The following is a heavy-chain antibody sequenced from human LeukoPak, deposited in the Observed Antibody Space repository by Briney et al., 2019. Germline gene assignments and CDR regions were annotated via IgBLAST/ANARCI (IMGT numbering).Heavy chain of an antibody. Sequence: GASVKVSFTASGYTFTSYGISWVRQAPGQGLEWMGWISAYNGNTNYSQKLQGRVTMTTDTSTSTAYMELRSLRSDDTAVYYCARDVKDDGDYVREFDYWGQGTLVTVSS. J-gene: IGHJ4*02. CDR1: GYTFTSYG. D-gene: IGHD4-17*01. V-gene: IGHV1-18*01. CDR2: ISAYNGNT. CDR3: ARDVKDDGDYVREFDY.